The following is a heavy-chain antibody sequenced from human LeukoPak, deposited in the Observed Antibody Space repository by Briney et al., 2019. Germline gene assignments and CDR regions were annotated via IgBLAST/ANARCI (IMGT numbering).Heavy chain of an antibody. CDR3: ARLGYSYGAFDY. CDR2: IYYSEST. CDR1: GDSISSGGYS. D-gene: IGHD5-18*01. Sequence: SETLSLTCAVSGDSISSGGYSWSWIRQPPGTGLEWIGYIYYSESTQYNPSLKSRVTISLDTSKNQFSLKLSSVTAADTAVYYCARLGYSYGAFDYWGPGTLVTVSS. V-gene: IGHV4-30-4*07. J-gene: IGHJ4*02.